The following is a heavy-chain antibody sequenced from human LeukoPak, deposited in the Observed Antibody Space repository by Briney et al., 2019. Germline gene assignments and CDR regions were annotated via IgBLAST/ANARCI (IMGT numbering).Heavy chain of an antibody. J-gene: IGHJ5*02. CDR1: GFTFSSYG. D-gene: IGHD3-10*01. CDR3: ARVDTPNHQLLWFGEFPHWFDP. Sequence: GGSLRLSCAASGFTFSSYGMHWVRQAPGKGLEWVAFIRYDGSNKYYADSVKGRFTISRDNAKNSLYLQMNSLRAEDTAVYYCARVDTPNHQLLWFGEFPHWFDPWGQGTLVTVSS. CDR2: IRYDGSNK. V-gene: IGHV3-30*02.